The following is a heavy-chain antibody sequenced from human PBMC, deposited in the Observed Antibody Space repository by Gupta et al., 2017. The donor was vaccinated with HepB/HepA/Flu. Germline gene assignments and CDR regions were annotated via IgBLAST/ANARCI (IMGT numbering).Heavy chain of an antibody. Sequence: QLQLQESGPGLVKPSETLSLTCTVSGGSISSSSYYWGWIRQPPGKGLEWIGSIYYSGSTYYNPSLKSRVTISVDTSKNQFSLKLSSVTAADTAVYYCARRSAWELLEYWGQGTLVTVSS. CDR1: GGSISSSSYY. V-gene: IGHV4-39*01. CDR3: ARRSAWELLEY. D-gene: IGHD1-26*01. CDR2: IYYSGST. J-gene: IGHJ4*02.